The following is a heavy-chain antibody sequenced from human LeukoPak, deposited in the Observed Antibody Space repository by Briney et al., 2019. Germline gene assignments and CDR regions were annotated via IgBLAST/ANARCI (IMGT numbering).Heavy chain of an antibody. J-gene: IGHJ4*02. D-gene: IGHD3-10*01. CDR1: GFTFSSFW. CDR2: IKQDGSEE. CDR3: ARGREAGNRGLGGDDY. Sequence: PGRSLRLSCAASGFTFSSFWMSWVRQAPGKWLEWVANIKQDGSEEYYVDSVKGRFTISRDNSRNTLYLQMNSLRPEDTAVYYCARGREAGNRGLGGDDYWGQGTLVIVSS. V-gene: IGHV3-7*01.